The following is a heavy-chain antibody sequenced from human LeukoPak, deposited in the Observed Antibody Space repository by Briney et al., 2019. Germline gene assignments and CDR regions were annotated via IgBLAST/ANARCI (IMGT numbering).Heavy chain of an antibody. CDR3: ARGVGGYSYGLGAYWFDP. CDR2: MYPNSGNT. CDR1: GYTFTSYD. Sequence: GASVKVSCKASGYTFTSYDINWVRQATGQGLEWMGWMYPNSGNTGYAQKFQGRVTITRNNSISTAYMELSSLRSEDTAVYYCARGVGGYSYGLGAYWFDPWGQGTLVTVSS. J-gene: IGHJ5*02. D-gene: IGHD5-18*01. V-gene: IGHV1-8*01.